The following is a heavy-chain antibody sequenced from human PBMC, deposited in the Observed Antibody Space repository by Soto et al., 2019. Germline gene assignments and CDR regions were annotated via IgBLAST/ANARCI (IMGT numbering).Heavy chain of an antibody. CDR2: ISGSGGST. CDR3: AKDLEKTGTTGGN. V-gene: IGHV3-23*01. J-gene: IGHJ4*02. CDR1: GFTFSSYA. D-gene: IGHD1-7*01. Sequence: EVQLLESGGGLVQPGGSLRLSCAASGFTFSSYAMSWVRQAPGKGLEWVSAISGSGGSTYYADSVKGRFTISRDNSKNTMYLQMNSLRAEDTAVYYCAKDLEKTGTTGGNWGQGTLVTVSS.